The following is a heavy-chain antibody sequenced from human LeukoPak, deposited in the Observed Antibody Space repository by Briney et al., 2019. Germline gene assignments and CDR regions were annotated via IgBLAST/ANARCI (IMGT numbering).Heavy chain of an antibody. V-gene: IGHV1-18*04. CDR1: GYTFTSFG. Sequence: GASVKVSCKASGYTFTSFGISWVRQAPGQRLECMGWINAYNGNTKYALKVQGRVTMTTDTYTSTAYFELRNLRSDDTAIYYCAREIYGRFDYWGQGTLVAVSS. D-gene: IGHD4-17*01. CDR3: AREIYGRFDY. J-gene: IGHJ4*02. CDR2: INAYNGNT.